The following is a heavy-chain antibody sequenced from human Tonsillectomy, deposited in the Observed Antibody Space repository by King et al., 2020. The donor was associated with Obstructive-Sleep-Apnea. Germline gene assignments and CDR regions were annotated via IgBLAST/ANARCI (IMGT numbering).Heavy chain of an antibody. CDR3: ARDRGIAVAGDLFDY. Sequence: VQLVESGAEVKKPGASVKVSCKASGYTFTSYYMHWVRQAPGQGLEWMGIINPSGGSTSYAQKFQGRVTMTRDTSTSTVYMELSSLRSEDTAVYYCARDRGIAVAGDLFDYWGQGTLVTVSS. CDR1: GYTFTSYY. J-gene: IGHJ4*02. CDR2: INPSGGST. D-gene: IGHD6-19*01. V-gene: IGHV1-46*01.